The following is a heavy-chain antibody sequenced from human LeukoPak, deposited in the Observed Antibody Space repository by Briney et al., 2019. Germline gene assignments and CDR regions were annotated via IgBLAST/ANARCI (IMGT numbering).Heavy chain of an antibody. D-gene: IGHD6-6*01. CDR3: ARAERIAAMSNCGMDV. CDR2: IYYSGST. Sequence: PSETLSLTCTVSGGSMSSGGYYWSWLGQHPGKGLEWFGYIYYSGSTYYNPSLKSRVTISVDTSKNQFSLKLSSVTAADTAVYYCARAERIAAMSNCGMDVWGQGTTVTVSS. CDR1: GGSMSSGGYY. V-gene: IGHV4-31*03. J-gene: IGHJ6*02.